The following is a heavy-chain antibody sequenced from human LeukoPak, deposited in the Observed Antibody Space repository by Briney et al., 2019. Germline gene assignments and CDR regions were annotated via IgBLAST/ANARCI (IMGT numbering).Heavy chain of an antibody. CDR1: GGTFISYA. V-gene: IGHV1-69*04. D-gene: IGHD5-24*01. J-gene: IGHJ4*02. CDR2: IIPILGIA. Sequence: ASVKVSCKASGGTFISYAISWVRQAPGQGLEWMGRIIPILGIANYAQEFQGRVTITADKSTSTAYMELSSLRSEDTAVYYCARDPGDVEMATNFDYWGQGTLVTVSS. CDR3: ARDPGDVEMATNFDY.